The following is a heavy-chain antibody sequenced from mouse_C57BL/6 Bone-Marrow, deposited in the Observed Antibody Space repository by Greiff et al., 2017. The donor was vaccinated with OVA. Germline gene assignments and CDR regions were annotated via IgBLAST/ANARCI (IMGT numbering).Heavy chain of an antibody. Sequence: EVKLEESEGGLVQPGSSMKLSCTASGFTFSDYYMAWVRQVPEKGLEWVANINYDGSSTYYLDPLKSRFIISRDNAKNTPYLQMSSLKSEDTATYCCAGDGHYGSTDGGYFDVWGTGTTVTVSS. CDR1: GFTFSDYY. D-gene: IGHD1-1*01. CDR3: AGDGHYGSTDGGYFDV. CDR2: INYDGSST. J-gene: IGHJ1*03. V-gene: IGHV5-16*01.